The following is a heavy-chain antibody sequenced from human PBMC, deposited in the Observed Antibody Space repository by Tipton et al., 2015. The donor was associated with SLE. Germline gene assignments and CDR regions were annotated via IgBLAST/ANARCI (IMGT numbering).Heavy chain of an antibody. J-gene: IGHJ4*02. D-gene: IGHD3-22*01. CDR2: IIAGNGNT. CDR3: ARGYYDSSGYYWGYYFDY. Sequence: QVQLVQSGAEVKKPGSSVKVSCKASGGTFSSYAISWVRQAPGQGLEWMGGIIAGNGNTKYSQKFQGRVTITRDTSASTAYMELSSLRSEDTAVYYCARGYYDSSGYYWGYYFDYWGQGTLVTVSS. V-gene: IGHV1-3*01. CDR1: GGTFSSYA.